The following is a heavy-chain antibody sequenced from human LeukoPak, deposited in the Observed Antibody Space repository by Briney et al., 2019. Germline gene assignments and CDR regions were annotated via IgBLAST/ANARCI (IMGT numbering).Heavy chain of an antibody. D-gene: IGHD3-16*01. J-gene: IGHJ6*03. Sequence: SETLSLTCTVSGGSISSYYWSWIRQPPGKGLEWIGYIYYSGSTNYNPSFKSRVTISVDTSKNQFSLKLSSVTAADTAVYYCARDRLGYYMDVWGKGTTVTISS. CDR3: ARDRLGYYMDV. V-gene: IGHV4-59*01. CDR1: GGSISSYY. CDR2: IYYSGST.